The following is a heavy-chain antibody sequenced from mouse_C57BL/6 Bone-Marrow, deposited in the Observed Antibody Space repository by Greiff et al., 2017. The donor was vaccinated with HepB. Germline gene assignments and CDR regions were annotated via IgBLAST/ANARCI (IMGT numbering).Heavy chain of an antibody. J-gene: IGHJ3*01. V-gene: IGHV1-64*01. CDR3: AGWGPGFAY. CDR1: GYTFTSYW. CDR2: IHPNSGST. Sequence: QVQLQQPGAELVKPGASVKLSCKASGYTFTSYWMHWVKQRPGQGLEWIGRIHPNSGSTNYNEKFKSKATLAVDKSSSTAYMQLSSLTSEDSAVYYCAGWGPGFAYWGRGTLVTVSA.